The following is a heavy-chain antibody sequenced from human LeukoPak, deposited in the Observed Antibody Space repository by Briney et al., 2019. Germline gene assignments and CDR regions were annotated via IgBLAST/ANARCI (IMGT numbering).Heavy chain of an antibody. J-gene: IGHJ6*03. CDR3: AVNYYGSGSYERKYYYYYMDV. CDR2: INPNSGGT. CDR1: GYTFTDNY. V-gene: IGHV1-2*02. Sequence: ASVKVSCKASGYTFTDNYMHWVRQAPGQGLEWMGWINPNSGGTNYAQKFQGRVTMTRDTSISTAYMELSRLRSDDTAVYYCAVNYYGSGSYERKYYYYYMDVWGKGTTVTISS. D-gene: IGHD3-10*01.